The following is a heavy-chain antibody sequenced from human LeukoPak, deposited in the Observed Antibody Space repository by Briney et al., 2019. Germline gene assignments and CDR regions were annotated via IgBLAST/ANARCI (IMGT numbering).Heavy chain of an antibody. CDR2: ISSSSTYI. Sequence: GGSLRLSCAASGFTFTTYSMIWVRQAPGKGLEWVSTISSSSTYIYYADSVRGRFTISRDNAKNTLYLQMNSLRAEDTAVYYCACPYYYDSSGYYYAPDYWGQGTLVTVSS. CDR3: ACPYYYDSSGYYYAPDY. CDR1: GFTFTTYS. D-gene: IGHD3-22*01. J-gene: IGHJ4*02. V-gene: IGHV3-21*01.